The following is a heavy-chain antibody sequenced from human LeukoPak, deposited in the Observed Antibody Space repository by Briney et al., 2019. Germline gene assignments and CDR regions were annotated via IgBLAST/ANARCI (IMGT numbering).Heavy chain of an antibody. J-gene: IGHJ5*02. CDR1: GYTFTGYY. CDR3: ARVTPNYGSGSYYLNWFDP. Sequence: ASVKVSRKASGYTFTGYYMHWVRQAPGQGLEWMGWINPNSGGTNYAQKFQGGVTMTRDTSISTAYMELSRLTSDDTAVYYCARVTPNYGSGSYYLNWFDPWGQGTLVTVSS. D-gene: IGHD3-10*01. V-gene: IGHV1-2*02. CDR2: INPNSGGT.